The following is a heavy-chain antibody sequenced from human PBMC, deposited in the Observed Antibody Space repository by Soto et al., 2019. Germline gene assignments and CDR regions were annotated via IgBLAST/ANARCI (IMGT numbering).Heavy chain of an antibody. CDR1: GFTFDDYA. D-gene: IGHD4-17*01. Sequence: EVQLVESGGGLVQPGRSLRLSCASSGFTFDDYAMHWVRQPPGKGLEWVSGIGWDGSRAGYADSVKGRFTISRDNARNSLYLQINSLRPEDTALYYCAKDIGGPDYGDYGFDSWGQGTLITVSS. CDR3: AKDIGGPDYGDYGFDS. CDR2: IGWDGSRA. J-gene: IGHJ4*02. V-gene: IGHV3-9*01.